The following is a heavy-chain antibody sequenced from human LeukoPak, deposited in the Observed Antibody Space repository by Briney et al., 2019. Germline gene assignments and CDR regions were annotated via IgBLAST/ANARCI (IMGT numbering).Heavy chain of an antibody. D-gene: IGHD3-9*01. CDR2: ISGSGGNT. CDR1: GFTFSSYA. V-gene: IGHV3-23*01. Sequence: GESLRLSCPAFGFTFSSYAMSWVRQAQGKGLEWVSAISGSGGNTYYADSVKGRFTISRDNSKNTLYLQMNSLRAEDTAVYYCAKGELRYFDWLFDAFDIWGQGTMVTVSS. CDR3: AKGELRYFDWLFDAFDI. J-gene: IGHJ3*02.